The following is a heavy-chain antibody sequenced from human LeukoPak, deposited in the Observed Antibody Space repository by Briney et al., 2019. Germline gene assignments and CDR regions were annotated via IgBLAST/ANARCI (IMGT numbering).Heavy chain of an antibody. V-gene: IGHV3-23*01. Sequence: GGSLRLSCAASGFTFSSYAMSWVRQAPGKGLEWVSAISGSGGSTYYADSVKGRFTISRGNSKNTLYLQMNSLRAEDTAVYYCAKKRVGCSSTSCPPYYGMDVWGQGTTVTVSS. CDR3: AKKRVGCSSTSCPPYYGMDV. D-gene: IGHD2-2*01. CDR2: ISGSGGST. CDR1: GFTFSSYA. J-gene: IGHJ6*02.